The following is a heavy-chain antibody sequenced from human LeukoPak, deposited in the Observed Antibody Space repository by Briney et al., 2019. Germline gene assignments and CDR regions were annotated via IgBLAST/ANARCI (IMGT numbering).Heavy chain of an antibody. CDR1: GFTFSTYD. J-gene: IGHJ4*02. CDR3: ARLPYSTGTYDY. D-gene: IGHD6-19*01. V-gene: IGHV3-48*02. CDR2: ISNSSRTI. Sequence: GGSLSLSCSASGFTFSTYDMNWVRQAPGKGLEWVSYISNSSRTIYYADSVKGRFTISRDNAKNSLYLQMNSLRDEDTAVYYCARLPYSTGTYDYWGQGTLVTVSS.